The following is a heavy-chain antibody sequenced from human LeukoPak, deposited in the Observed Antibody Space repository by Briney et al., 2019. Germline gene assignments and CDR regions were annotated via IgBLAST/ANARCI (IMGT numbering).Heavy chain of an antibody. CDR2: ISGSDGST. V-gene: IGHV3-23*01. Sequence: PGGSLRLSCAASGFTFSSYAMSWVRQAPGKGLEWVSAISGSDGSTYYADSVKGRFTISRDNSKNTLYLQMNSLRAEDTAVYYCAKGTTYYYDSSGEWGQGTLVTVSS. CDR3: AKGTTYYYDSSGE. J-gene: IGHJ4*02. D-gene: IGHD3-22*01. CDR1: GFTFSSYA.